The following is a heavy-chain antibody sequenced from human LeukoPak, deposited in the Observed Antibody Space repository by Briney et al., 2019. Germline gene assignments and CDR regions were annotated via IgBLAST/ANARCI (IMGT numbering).Heavy chain of an antibody. D-gene: IGHD2-8*02. CDR2: INPSGGST. Sequence: ASVKVSCKASGYTFTSYYMHWVRQAPGQGLEWMGIINPSGGSTSYAQKFQGRVTMTRDTSTSTVYMELNSLRSEDTAVYYCARGATGGSRAYYYGMDVWGQGTTVTVSS. CDR3: ARGATGGSRAYYYGMDV. CDR1: GYTFTSYY. V-gene: IGHV1-46*01. J-gene: IGHJ6*02.